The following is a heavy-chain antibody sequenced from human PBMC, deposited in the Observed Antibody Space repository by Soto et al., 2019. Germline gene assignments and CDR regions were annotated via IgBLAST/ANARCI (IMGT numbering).Heavy chain of an antibody. Sequence: PGGSLRLSCAASGFTFSSYWMSWVRQAPGKGLEWVANIKQDGSEKYYVDSVKGRFTISRDNAKNSLYLQMNSLRAEDTAVYYCASYSSGYYYRVDYWGQGTLVTVSS. V-gene: IGHV3-7*01. J-gene: IGHJ4*02. CDR1: GFTFSSYW. CDR3: ASYSSGYYYRVDY. CDR2: IKQDGSEK. D-gene: IGHD3-22*01.